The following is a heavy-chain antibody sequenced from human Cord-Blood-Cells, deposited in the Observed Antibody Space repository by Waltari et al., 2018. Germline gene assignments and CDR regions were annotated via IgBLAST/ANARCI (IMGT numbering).Heavy chain of an antibody. D-gene: IGHD2-2*01. CDR1: GFTFSSYW. J-gene: IGHJ6*03. CDR2: IKQDGSEK. CDR3: ARLEYQLPHYYYYYMDV. Sequence: EVQLVESGGGLVQPGGSLRLSCAASGFTFSSYWMSWVRQAPGKGLEWVANIKQDGSEKYYVESVKGRFTISRDNAKNSLYLQMNSLRAEDTAVYYCARLEYQLPHYYYYYMDVWGKGTTVTVSS. V-gene: IGHV3-7*01.